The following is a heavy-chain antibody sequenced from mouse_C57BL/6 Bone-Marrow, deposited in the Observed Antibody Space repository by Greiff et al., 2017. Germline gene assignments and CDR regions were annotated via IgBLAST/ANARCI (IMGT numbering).Heavy chain of an antibody. D-gene: IGHD1-1*01. Sequence: LVESGPELVKPGASVKLSCKASGYTFTSYDINWVKQRPGQGLEWIGWIYPRDGSTKYNEKFKGKATLTVDTSSSTAYMERHSLTSEDSAVYFCARPYYYGAYWYFDVWGTGTTVTVSS. CDR2: IYPRDGST. CDR3: ARPYYYGAYWYFDV. J-gene: IGHJ1*03. V-gene: IGHV1-85*01. CDR1: GYTFTSYD.